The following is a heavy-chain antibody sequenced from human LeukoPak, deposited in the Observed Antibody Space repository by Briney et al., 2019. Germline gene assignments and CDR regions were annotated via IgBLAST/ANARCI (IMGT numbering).Heavy chain of an antibody. V-gene: IGHV3-48*01. J-gene: IGHJ4*02. CDR1: GFTFSSYS. D-gene: IGHD6-25*01. CDR3: ARDLSGYPFDY. CDR2: ISSSSRTI. Sequence: GGSLRLSCAASGFTFSSYSMNWVRQAPGKGLEWVSYISSSSRTIYYADSVKGRFTISRDNAKNSVYLQMNSLRAEDTAVYYCARDLSGYPFDYWGQGTLVTVSS.